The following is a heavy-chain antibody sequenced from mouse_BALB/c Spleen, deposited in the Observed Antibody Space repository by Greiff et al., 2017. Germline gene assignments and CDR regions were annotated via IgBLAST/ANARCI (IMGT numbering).Heavy chain of an antibody. Sequence: VQLQQSGAELVKPGASVKLSCTASGFNIKDTYMHWVKQRPEQGLEWIGRIDPANGNTKYDPKFQGKATITADTSSNTAYLQLSSLTSEDTAVYYCAIMGTVVATRWGQGTTLTVSS. V-gene: IGHV14-3*02. CDR3: AIMGTVVATR. CDR1: GFNIKDTY. CDR2: IDPANGNT. D-gene: IGHD1-1*01. J-gene: IGHJ2*01.